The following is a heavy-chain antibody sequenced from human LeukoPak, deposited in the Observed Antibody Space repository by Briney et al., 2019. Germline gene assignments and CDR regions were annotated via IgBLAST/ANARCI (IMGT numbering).Heavy chain of an antibody. J-gene: IGHJ3*02. CDR2: ISGSGTIT. CDR3: AKVGAAAWGTAFDI. CDR1: GFTFSSYA. Sequence: GGSLRLSCAASGFTFSSYAMSWVRQAPGKGLEWVSGISGSGTITYYADSVKGRFTVSRDNSKNTLYLQMHSLRAEDTAIYYCAKVGAAAWGTAFDIWGQGTLVTVSS. V-gene: IGHV3-23*01. D-gene: IGHD6-13*01.